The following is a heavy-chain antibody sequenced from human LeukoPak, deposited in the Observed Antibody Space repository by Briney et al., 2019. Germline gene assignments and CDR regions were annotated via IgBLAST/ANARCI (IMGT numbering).Heavy chain of an antibody. J-gene: IGHJ4*02. CDR3: AGQTGSGLFILP. Sequence: PSETLSLTCTVSGVSISSSNSYWGWIRQPPGKGLEWIGSIYYTGNTYYNASLKSQVSISIDTSKNQFSLKLTSVTAADTSVYYCAGQTGSGLFILPGGQGTLVTVSS. D-gene: IGHD3/OR15-3a*01. CDR2: IYYTGNT. V-gene: IGHV4-39*01. CDR1: GVSISSSNSY.